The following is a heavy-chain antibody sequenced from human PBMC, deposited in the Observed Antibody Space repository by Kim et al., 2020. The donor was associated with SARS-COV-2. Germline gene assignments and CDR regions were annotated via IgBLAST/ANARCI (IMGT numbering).Heavy chain of an antibody. V-gene: IGHV4-34*01. CDR2: INHSGST. D-gene: IGHD3-10*01. Sequence: SETLSLTCAVYGGSFSGYYWSWIRQPPGKGLEWIGEINHSGSTNYNPSLKSRVTISVDTSKNQFSLKLSSVTAADTAVYYCASPFYGSGSFWGQGTLVTVSS. CDR3: ASPFYGSGSF. CDR1: GGSFSGYY. J-gene: IGHJ4*02.